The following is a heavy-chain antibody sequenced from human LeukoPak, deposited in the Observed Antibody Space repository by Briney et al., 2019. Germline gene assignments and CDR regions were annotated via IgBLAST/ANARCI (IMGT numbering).Heavy chain of an antibody. CDR3: ARDRDDSSGYYYGRVLEY. CDR2: IIPMYGTT. Sequence: GASVKVSCKVSGYTLTELSMHWVRQAPGQGLEWMGGIIPMYGTTNYAQKFQGRVTITADESTSTAYMELSSLRSEDTALYYCARDRDDSSGYYYGRVLEYWGQGTLVTVSS. V-gene: IGHV1-69*13. D-gene: IGHD3-22*01. J-gene: IGHJ4*02. CDR1: GYTLTELS.